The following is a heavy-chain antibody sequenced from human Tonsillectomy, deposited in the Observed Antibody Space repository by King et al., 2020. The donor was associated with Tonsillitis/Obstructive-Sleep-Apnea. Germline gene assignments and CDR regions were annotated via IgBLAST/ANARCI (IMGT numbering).Heavy chain of an antibody. V-gene: IGHV7-4-1*02. CDR3: ARDRDDTEMITVTNGGDY. J-gene: IGHJ4*02. D-gene: IGHD4-17*01. CDR2: INTNTGNP. Sequence: VQLVQSGSELKKPGASVKVSCKASGYTFTSYAMNWVRQAPGQGLEWMGWINTNTGNPTYAQGFTGRFVFSLDTSVSTAYLQLNRLKAEDTAVYYCARDRDDTEMITVTNGGDYWGQGTLVTVSS. CDR1: GYTFTSYA.